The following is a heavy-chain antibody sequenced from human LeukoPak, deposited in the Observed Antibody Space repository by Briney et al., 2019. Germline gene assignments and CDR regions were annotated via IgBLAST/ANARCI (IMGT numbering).Heavy chain of an antibody. D-gene: IGHD4-23*01. CDR2: IPYDGSNK. J-gene: IGHJ4*02. CDR3: ARAEGYGGELDS. CDR1: GFTFSTYA. V-gene: IGHV3-30*04. Sequence: PGRSLRLSCAASGFTFSTYAVHWVRQAPGKGLEWVAVIPYDGSNKYYADSVKGRFTISRENSKNRLYLQMNSLRAEDTAVYYCARAEGYGGELDSWGQGTLVTVSS.